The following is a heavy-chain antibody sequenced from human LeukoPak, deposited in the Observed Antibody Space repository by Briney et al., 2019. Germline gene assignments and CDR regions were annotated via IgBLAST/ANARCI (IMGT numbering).Heavy chain of an antibody. CDR3: AELGITMIGGV. D-gene: IGHD3-10*02. Sequence: GGSLRLSCAASGFTFSSYAMSWVRQAPGKGLEWVSAISGSGGTTYYADSVKGRFTISRDNAKNSLYLQMNSLRAEDTAVYYCAELGITMIGGVWGKGTTVTISS. V-gene: IGHV3-23*01. CDR2: ISGSGGTT. J-gene: IGHJ6*04. CDR1: GFTFSSYA.